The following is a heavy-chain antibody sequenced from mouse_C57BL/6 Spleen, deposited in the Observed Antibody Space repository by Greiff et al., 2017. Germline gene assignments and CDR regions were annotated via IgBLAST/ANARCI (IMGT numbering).Heavy chain of an antibody. D-gene: IGHD3-2*02. CDR3: AKTAQAAFAY. J-gene: IGHJ3*01. CDR2: ISSGSSTI. V-gene: IGHV5-17*01. Sequence: EVKLVESGGGLVKPGGSLKLSCAASGFTFSDYGMHWVRQAPEKGLEWVAYISSGSSTIYYADTVKGRFTISRDNAKNTLFLQRTRLRAEDTAMYYCAKTAQAAFAYWGQGTLVTVSA. CDR1: GFTFSDYG.